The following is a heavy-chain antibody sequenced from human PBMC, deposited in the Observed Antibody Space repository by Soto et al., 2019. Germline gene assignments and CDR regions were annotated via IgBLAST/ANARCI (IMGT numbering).Heavy chain of an antibody. Sequence: GGSLRLSCAASGFTFTKSGMSWVRQAPGKGLEWVAGIGGSGRKTYYADSVKGRFSISRDNSKNSLFLQMNSLSADDMAIYYCAKDGLSDSPSAIDYWGLGTLVTVSS. CDR2: IGGSGRKT. D-gene: IGHD6-13*01. J-gene: IGHJ4*02. CDR1: GFTFTKSG. V-gene: IGHV3-23*01. CDR3: AKDGLSDSPSAIDY.